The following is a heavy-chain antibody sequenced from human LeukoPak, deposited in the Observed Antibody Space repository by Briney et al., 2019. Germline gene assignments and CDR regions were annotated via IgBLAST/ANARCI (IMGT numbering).Heavy chain of an antibody. J-gene: IGHJ6*02. CDR1: GGSISSYY. CDR2: IYYSGST. CDR3: ARRRPTPYYYYYYGMDV. V-gene: IGHV4-59*08. Sequence: SETLSLTCTVSGGSISSYYWSWIRQPPGKGLEWIGYIYYSGSTNYNPSLKSRVTISVDTSKNQFSLKLSSVTAADTAVYYCARRRPTPYYYYYYGMDVWGQGTTVTVSS. D-gene: IGHD2-15*01.